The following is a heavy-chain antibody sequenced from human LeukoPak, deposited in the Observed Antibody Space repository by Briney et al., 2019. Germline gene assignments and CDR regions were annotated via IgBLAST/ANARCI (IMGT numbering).Heavy chain of an antibody. V-gene: IGHV3-11*01. D-gene: IGHD5-12*01. CDR2: ISGSSSAI. CDR1: GFTFSDSY. Sequence: AGGSLRLSCAASGFTFSDSYISWIRQAPGKRLEWVSYISGSSSAIYYADSVKGRFTISRDNAKNSVYLQMNSLKAEDTAVYYCARVGYSGYGVYWGQGTLVTVSS. CDR3: ARVGYSGYGVY. J-gene: IGHJ4*02.